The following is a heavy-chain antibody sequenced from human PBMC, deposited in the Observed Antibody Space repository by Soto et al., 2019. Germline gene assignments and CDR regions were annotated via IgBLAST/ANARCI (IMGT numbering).Heavy chain of an antibody. Sequence: QVQLQESGPRLVKPSETLFLTCTVSGDSMTNYYWAWIRQPAGKGLEWIGRIFGFGDTNYNPSLKSRVILSVDTSKSPFSLKLTSVTAADTAVYYCVREGDYSDSNGHPLFDYWGQGTLVSVSS. J-gene: IGHJ4*02. CDR2: IFGFGDT. D-gene: IGHD2-8*01. V-gene: IGHV4-4*07. CDR1: GDSMTNYY. CDR3: VREGDYSDSNGHPLFDY.